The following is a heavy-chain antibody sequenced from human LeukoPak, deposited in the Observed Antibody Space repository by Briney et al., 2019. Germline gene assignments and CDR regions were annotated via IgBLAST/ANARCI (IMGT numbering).Heavy chain of an antibody. CDR1: GFTFSSYS. CDR2: ISSSSSYI. V-gene: IGHV3-21*01. CDR3: ARGPSGYHNT. D-gene: IGHD5-12*01. J-gene: IGHJ4*02. Sequence: GGALRLSCAASGFTFSSYSMNWVRQAPGKGLEWVSSISSSSSYIYYADSVKGRFTISRDNAKNTLYLQMNSLRAEDTAVYYCARGPSGYHNTGGQGTLVTVSS.